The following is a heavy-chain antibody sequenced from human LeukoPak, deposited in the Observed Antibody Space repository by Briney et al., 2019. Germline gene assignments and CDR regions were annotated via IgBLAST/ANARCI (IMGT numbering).Heavy chain of an antibody. D-gene: IGHD6-6*01. CDR1: GFTFSSYW. CDR3: ATESSRSSAY. J-gene: IGHJ4*02. CDR2: INSDGSST. V-gene: IGHV3-74*01. Sequence: GGSLRLSCAASGFTFSSYWMHWVRQAPGKGLVWVSRINSDGSSTSYADSVKGRFTIFRDNGQNSLYLQMSSLRAEDTAVYYCATESSRSSAYWGQGTLVTVSS.